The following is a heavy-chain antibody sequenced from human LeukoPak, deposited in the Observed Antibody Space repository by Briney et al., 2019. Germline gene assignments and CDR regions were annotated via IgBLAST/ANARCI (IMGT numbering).Heavy chain of an antibody. CDR2: IYTSGST. D-gene: IGHD2-8*01. V-gene: IGHV4-4*07. J-gene: IGHJ5*02. CDR1: GGSISSYY. Sequence: PSETLSLTCTVSGGSISSYYWSWIRQPAGKGLEWIGRIYTSGSTNYNPSLKSRVTMSVDTSKNKFSLKLSSVTAADTAVYYCARAGLKGKRNWFDPWGQGTLVTVSS. CDR3: ARAGLKGKRNWFDP.